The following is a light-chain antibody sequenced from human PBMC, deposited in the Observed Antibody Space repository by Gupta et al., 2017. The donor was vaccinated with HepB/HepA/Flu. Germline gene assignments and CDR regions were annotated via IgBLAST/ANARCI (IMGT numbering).Light chain of an antibody. Sequence: QSVLTQPPSASGTPGQRVTISCSGSSSNIGSNTVNWYQQLPGTAPKRRIESNNQRPSGVPDRFSGSKSGTSASLAISGLQSEDEADYYCAAWEDSLNGHVFGTGTKVTVL. CDR1: SSNIGSNT. V-gene: IGLV1-44*01. CDR3: AAWEDSLNGHV. J-gene: IGLJ1*01. CDR2: SNN.